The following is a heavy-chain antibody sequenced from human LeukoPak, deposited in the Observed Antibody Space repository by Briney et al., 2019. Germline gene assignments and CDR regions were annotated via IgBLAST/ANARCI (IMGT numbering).Heavy chain of an antibody. V-gene: IGHV4-34*01. D-gene: IGHD5-12*01. J-gene: IGHJ4*02. CDR2: ISHSGST. Sequence: SETLSLTCAVYGGSFSGYYWSWIRQPPGKGLEWIWEISHSGSTNYNPSLKSRVTMSLDTSEDQFSLKLSSVTAADTAVYYCARDPRSYTGYDETFDYWGQGTLVTVSS. CDR3: ARDPRSYTGYDETFDY. CDR1: GGSFSGYY.